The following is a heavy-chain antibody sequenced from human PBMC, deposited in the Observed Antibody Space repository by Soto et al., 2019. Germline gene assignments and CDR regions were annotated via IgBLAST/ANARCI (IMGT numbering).Heavy chain of an antibody. D-gene: IGHD5-18*01. CDR2: INPNSGGT. J-gene: IGHJ4*02. CDR3: ARVKGYSYGAADY. Sequence: ASVKVSCKASGYTFTGYYMHWVRQAPGQGLEWMGWINPNSGGTNYAQKFQGRVTMTRDTSISTAYMELSRLRSDDTAVYYCARVKGYSYGAADYWGQGTLVTVS. V-gene: IGHV1-2*02. CDR1: GYTFTGYY.